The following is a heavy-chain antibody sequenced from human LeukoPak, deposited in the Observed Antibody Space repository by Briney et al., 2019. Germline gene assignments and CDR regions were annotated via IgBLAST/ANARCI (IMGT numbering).Heavy chain of an antibody. CDR1: GGSFSGYC. CDR2: INHSGST. Sequence: SXXLSLTCAVYGGSFSGYCWSWVRQPPGKGLEWVGEINHSGSTNYNQSLKSRVTISVNTSKNQFSLKLSSVTAADTAVYYCARGTVAAAGTYYFDYWGQGTLVTVSS. D-gene: IGHD6-13*01. CDR3: ARGTVAAAGTYYFDY. V-gene: IGHV4-34*01. J-gene: IGHJ4*02.